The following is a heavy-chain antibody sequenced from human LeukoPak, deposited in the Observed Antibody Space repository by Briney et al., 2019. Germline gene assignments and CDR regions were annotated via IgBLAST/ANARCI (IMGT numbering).Heavy chain of an antibody. J-gene: IGHJ4*02. CDR1: GFIFSSYA. Sequence: PGGSLRLSCAASGFIFSSYAMSWVRQAPGKGLEWLSIITTSGGETYYADSAKGRLTISKDNPNNTLYLQINSLRVEHTAVYFSTKVVPPHYGGTSPDYWGQGTLVSVSS. CDR2: ITTSGGET. CDR3: TKVVPPHYGGTSPDY. D-gene: IGHD4-23*01. V-gene: IGHV3-23*01.